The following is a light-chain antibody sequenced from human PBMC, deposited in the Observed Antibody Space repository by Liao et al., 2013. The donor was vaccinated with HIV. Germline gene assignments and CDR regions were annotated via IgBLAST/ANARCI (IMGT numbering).Light chain of an antibody. CDR3: QAWDSSTLV. CDR1: KLGDKY. V-gene: IGLV3-1*01. Sequence: SYELTQPPSVSVSPGQTASITCSGDKLGDKYAFWYQQKPGQSPVLVVYQDTTRPSGIPERFSGSNSGNTATLTISGTQAMDEADYYCQAWDSSTLVFGGGTKLTVL. J-gene: IGLJ2*01. CDR2: QDT.